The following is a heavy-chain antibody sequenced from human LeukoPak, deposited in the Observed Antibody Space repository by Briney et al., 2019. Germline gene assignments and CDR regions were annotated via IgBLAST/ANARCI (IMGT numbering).Heavy chain of an antibody. CDR2: IYYSGNT. Sequence: SETLSLTCTVSGGSIYNHYWSWIRQPPGKGLESIGYIYYSGNTIYNPSLASRVTISVDTSKNQFSLKLTSVTAADTAVYYCVRLPSGPLNPPYDYWGQGSLVTVSS. CDR1: GGSIYNHY. D-gene: IGHD3-10*01. V-gene: IGHV4-59*08. CDR3: VRLPSGPLNPPYDY. J-gene: IGHJ4*02.